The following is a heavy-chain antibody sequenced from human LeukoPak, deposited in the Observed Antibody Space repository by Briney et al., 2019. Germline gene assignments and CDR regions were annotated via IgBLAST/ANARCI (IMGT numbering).Heavy chain of an antibody. V-gene: IGHV3-21*01. CDR2: ISSSSSYI. CDR1: GFTFSSYS. Sequence: GGSLRLSCAASGFTFSSYSMNWVRQAPGKGLEWVSSISSSSSYIYYADSVKGRFTISRDNAKNSLYLQMNSLRAEDTAAYYCARDLAVAGIFDYWGQGTLVTVSS. J-gene: IGHJ4*02. D-gene: IGHD6-19*01. CDR3: ARDLAVAGIFDY.